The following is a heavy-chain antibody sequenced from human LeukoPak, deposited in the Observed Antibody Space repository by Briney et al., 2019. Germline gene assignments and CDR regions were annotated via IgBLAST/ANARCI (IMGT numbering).Heavy chain of an antibody. CDR3: ARKRGYYYASGSFDY. J-gene: IGHJ4*02. Sequence: PGESLKISCKGFGYSFINYYINWVRQMPGKGLEWMGRIDPSDSYTNYSPSCQGHVTISADKSIGTAYLQWSSLKASDAAMYYCARKRGYYYASGSFDYWGQGTLVAVSS. D-gene: IGHD3-10*01. V-gene: IGHV5-10-1*01. CDR1: GYSFINYY. CDR2: IDPSDSYT.